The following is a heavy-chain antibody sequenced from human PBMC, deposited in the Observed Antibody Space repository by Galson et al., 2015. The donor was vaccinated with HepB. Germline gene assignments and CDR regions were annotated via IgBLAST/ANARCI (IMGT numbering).Heavy chain of an antibody. V-gene: IGHV3-11*06. CDR2: ITPTSSYT. J-gene: IGHJ4*02. D-gene: IGHD6-13*01. CDR1: GITFSDCY. CDR3: AKVPYSSSWYYFDY. Sequence: SLRLSCAASGITFSDCYMSWIRQAPGKGLEWVSYITPTSSYTNYADSVKGRFTISRDNAKNTLYLQMNSLRAEDTAMYYCAKVPYSSSWYYFDYWGQGTLVTVSS.